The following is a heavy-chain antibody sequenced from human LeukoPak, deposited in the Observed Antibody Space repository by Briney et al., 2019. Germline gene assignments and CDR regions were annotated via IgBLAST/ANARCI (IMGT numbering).Heavy chain of an antibody. J-gene: IGHJ6*03. Sequence: ASVKVSCKASGYTFTSYDINWVRQATGQGLEWMGWMNPNSGNTGYAQKFQGRVTITRNTSISTAYMELSSLRSEDTAVYYCARVISGAEVYYYYYMDVWGKGTTVTVSS. V-gene: IGHV1-8*03. CDR2: MNPNSGNT. CDR1: GYTFTSYD. CDR3: ARVISGAEVYYYYYMDV. D-gene: IGHD1-14*01.